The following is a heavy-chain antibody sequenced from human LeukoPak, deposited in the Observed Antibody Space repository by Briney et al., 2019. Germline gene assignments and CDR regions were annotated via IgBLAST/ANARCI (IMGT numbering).Heavy chain of an antibody. CDR1: GYSLTSYW. V-gene: IGHV5-51*01. D-gene: IGHD6-19*01. J-gene: IGHJ5*02. CDR3: ARLDSSVLDP. CDR2: IYPGDSDT. Sequence: GESLKISCKGSGYSLTSYWIGWVRQMPGKGLEWMGIIYPGDSDTKYSPSFQGQVTISADKSINTAYLQWSSLKASDTAMYYCARLDSSVLDPWGQGTLVTVSS.